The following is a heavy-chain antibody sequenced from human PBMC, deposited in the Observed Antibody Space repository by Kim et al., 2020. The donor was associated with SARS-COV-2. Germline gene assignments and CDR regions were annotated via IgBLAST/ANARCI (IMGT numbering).Heavy chain of an antibody. V-gene: IGHV3-30*18. J-gene: IGHJ4*02. CDR1: GFTFSSYG. D-gene: IGHD4-17*01. Sequence: GGSLRLSCAASGFTFSSYGMHWVRQAPGKGLEWVALISYDGGNKYYADSVKGRFTISRDNSKNTLYLQMNSLSAEDTAVYYCAKDQATTATTIDYWGQGTLVTVSS. CDR3: AKDQATTATTIDY. CDR2: ISYDGGNK.